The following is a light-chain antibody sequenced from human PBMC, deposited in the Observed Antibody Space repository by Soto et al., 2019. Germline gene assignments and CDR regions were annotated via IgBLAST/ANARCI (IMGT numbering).Light chain of an antibody. CDR2: GAS. Sequence: EIVLTQSPGTLSLSPGERATLSCRASQSISSSYLAWYQQKPGQAPRLLIYGASRRATGIPDRFSGCESGTDFTLTITTLEPEDSAVYFCQQYASSPYTFGQGTKVEIK. CDR1: QSISSSY. V-gene: IGKV3-20*01. J-gene: IGKJ2*01. CDR3: QQYASSPYT.